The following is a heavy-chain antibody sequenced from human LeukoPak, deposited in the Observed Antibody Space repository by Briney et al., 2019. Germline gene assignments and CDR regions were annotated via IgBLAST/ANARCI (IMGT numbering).Heavy chain of an antibody. CDR2: INPNSGGT. Sequence: ASVKVSCKASGYTFTGYYMHWVRQAPGQGLEWMGWINPNSGGTNYAQKLQGRVTMTTDTSTSTAYMELRSLRSDDTAVYYCARVYSPGIAAAVIYWGQGTLVTVSS. V-gene: IGHV1-2*02. CDR1: GYTFTGYY. CDR3: ARVYSPGIAAAVIY. D-gene: IGHD6-13*01. J-gene: IGHJ4*02.